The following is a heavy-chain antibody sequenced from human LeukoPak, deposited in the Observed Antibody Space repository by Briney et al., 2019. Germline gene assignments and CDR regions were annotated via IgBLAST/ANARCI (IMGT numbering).Heavy chain of an antibody. D-gene: IGHD6-19*01. CDR3: ATLRWGSGRYAGDY. V-gene: IGHV3-48*03. CDR2: ISSRGSRI. J-gene: IGHJ4*02. Sequence: SPTLSRAASGLTLNDTETDSARHPRGGGREWITYISSRGSRIYYGEAVEGRFTVSKDDAKNTLYLQMNNLRADDTAVYYCATLRWGSGRYAGDYWGQGSLVTVSS. CDR1: GLTLNDTE.